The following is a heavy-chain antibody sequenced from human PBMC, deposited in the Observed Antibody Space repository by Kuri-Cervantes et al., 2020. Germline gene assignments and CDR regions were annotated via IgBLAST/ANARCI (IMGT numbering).Heavy chain of an antibody. CDR1: GYTFTSHA. CDR3: ARENRGQLWYHGPSGGMDV. D-gene: IGHD5-18*01. J-gene: IGHJ6*02. CDR2: INTRNLIP. V-gene: IGHV7-4-1*02. Sequence: ASVKVSCKASGYTFTSHAINWVRQAPGQGLEWMGWINTRNLIPSYAQGFTGRFVFSLDTSVSTAYLQINSLRSEDTAVYYCARENRGQLWYHGPSGGMDVWGQGTTVTVSS.